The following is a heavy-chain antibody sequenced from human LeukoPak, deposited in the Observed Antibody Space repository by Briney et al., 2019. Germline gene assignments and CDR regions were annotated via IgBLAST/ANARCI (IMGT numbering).Heavy chain of an antibody. CDR2: ISGSGGST. D-gene: IGHD3-3*01. CDR1: GFTFSSYA. Sequence: GGSLRLSCAAYGFTFSSYAMSWVRQAPGKGMEWVSAISGSGGSTYYADSVKGRFTISRDNSKNTLYLQMNSLRAEDTAVYYCAKRSGFLERAGFDYWGQGTLVTVSS. CDR3: AKRSGFLERAGFDY. V-gene: IGHV3-23*01. J-gene: IGHJ4*02.